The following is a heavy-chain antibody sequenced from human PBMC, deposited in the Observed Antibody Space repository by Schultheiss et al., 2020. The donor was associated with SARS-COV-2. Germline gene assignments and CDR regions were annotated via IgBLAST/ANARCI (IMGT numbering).Heavy chain of an antibody. CDR3: ARDGGVMVRGVTTKYFDY. CDR1: GFTFSTYW. J-gene: IGHJ4*02. D-gene: IGHD3-10*01. V-gene: IGHV3-30*03. CDR2: ISYDGSNK. Sequence: GGSLRLSCAASGFTFSTYWMSWVRQAPGKGLEWVAVISYDGSNKYYADSVKGRFTISRDNSKNTLYLQMNSLRAEDTAVYYCARDGGVMVRGVTTKYFDYWGQGTLVTVSS.